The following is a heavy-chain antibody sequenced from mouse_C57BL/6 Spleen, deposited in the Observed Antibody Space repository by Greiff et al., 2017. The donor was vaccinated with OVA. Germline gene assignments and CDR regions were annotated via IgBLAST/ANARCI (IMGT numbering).Heavy chain of an antibody. D-gene: IGHD2-3*01. V-gene: IGHV1-66*01. J-gene: IGHJ3*01. CDR1: GYSFTSYY. Sequence: QVQLKESGPELVKPGASVKISCKASGYSFTSYYIHWVKQRPGQGLEWIGWIYPGSGNTKYNEKFKGKATLTADTSSSTAYMQLSSLTSEDSAVYYCAIEGYYEFAYWGQGTLVTVSA. CDR2: IYPGSGNT. CDR3: AIEGYYEFAY.